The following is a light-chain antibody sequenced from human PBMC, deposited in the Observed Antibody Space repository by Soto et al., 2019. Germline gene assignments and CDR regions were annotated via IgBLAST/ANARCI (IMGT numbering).Light chain of an antibody. Sequence: QMTQSPSSLSASVGDRVTITCRASQSISTYLDWYQQKPGTGPKLLIYTASFLQSGVPSRFSGSGSGTDFTLTITSLQPEDFATYYCQQSYNTGYTFGQGTKLEIK. J-gene: IGKJ2*01. CDR3: QQSYNTGYT. CDR1: QSISTY. V-gene: IGKV1-39*01. CDR2: TAS.